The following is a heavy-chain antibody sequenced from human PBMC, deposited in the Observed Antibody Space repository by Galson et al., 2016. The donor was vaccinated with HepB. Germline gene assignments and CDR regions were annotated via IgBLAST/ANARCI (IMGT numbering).Heavy chain of an antibody. D-gene: IGHD2-15*01. CDR3: ARDLFGGSCYSGECYYYYMDV. Sequence: SLRLSCAASGFSFSNSGMSWVRQAPGRGLEWVSGITRSGDATHYADFVKGRFTISRDNSKNTLYLQMNSLSAEDTAVYYCARDLFGGSCYSGECYYYYMDVWGQGALVTVSS. J-gene: IGHJ6*03. CDR1: GFSFSNSG. CDR2: ITRSGDAT. V-gene: IGHV3-23*01.